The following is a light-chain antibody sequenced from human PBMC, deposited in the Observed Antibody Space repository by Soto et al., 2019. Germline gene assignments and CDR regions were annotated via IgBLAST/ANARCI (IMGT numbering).Light chain of an antibody. J-gene: IGKJ1*01. CDR1: QTVNSD. CDR3: QQYSNWPRT. Sequence: EIVLTQSPGTLSLSPGETATLSCRASQTVNSDYLAWFQQRPGQAPRLLIYGASTRATDIPPRFSGSGSGTEFILTISSLQSEDFAVYYCQQYSNWPRTFGQGTKVDI. V-gene: IGKV3-15*01. CDR2: GAS.